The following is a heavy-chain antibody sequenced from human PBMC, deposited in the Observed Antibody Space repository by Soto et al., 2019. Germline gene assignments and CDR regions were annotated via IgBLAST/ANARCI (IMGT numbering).Heavy chain of an antibody. J-gene: IGHJ3*02. CDR3: ARGSPYSSSSGDAFDN. V-gene: IGHV3-33*01. CDR2: IWYDGSNK. CDR1: GFTFSSYG. Sequence: GSLRLSCAASGFTFSSYGMHWVRQAPGKGLEWVAVIWYDGSNKYYADSVKGRFTISRDNSKNTLYLQMNSLRAEDTAVYYCARGSPYSSSSGDAFDNWGQGTMVTVSS. D-gene: IGHD6-6*01.